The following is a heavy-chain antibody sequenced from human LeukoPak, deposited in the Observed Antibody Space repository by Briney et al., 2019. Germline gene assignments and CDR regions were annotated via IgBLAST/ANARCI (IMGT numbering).Heavy chain of an antibody. CDR3: ALGYCSSTSCYEDWFDP. V-gene: IGHV1-8*02. CDR2: INPNSGNT. Sequence: ASVKVSCKASGYTFTGYYMHWVRQAPGQGLEWMGWINPNSGNTGYAQKFQGRVTMTRNTSISTAYMELSSLRSEDTAVYYCALGYCSSTSCYEDWFDPWGQGTLVTVS. CDR1: GYTFTGYY. D-gene: IGHD2-2*01. J-gene: IGHJ5*02.